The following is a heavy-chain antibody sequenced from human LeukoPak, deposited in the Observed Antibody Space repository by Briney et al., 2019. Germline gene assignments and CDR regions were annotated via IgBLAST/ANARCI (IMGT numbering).Heavy chain of an antibody. CDR3: ARGGVDSQGFDY. CDR1: GFTFSSYS. V-gene: IGHV3-21*01. Sequence: GGSLRLSCAPSGFTFSSYSMNWVRQAPGKGLEWVSSISTTSDYIYYADSLKGRLTISRDNAKNSLYLQMNILRAEDTAVYYCARGGVDSQGFDYWGQGTLVTVSS. CDR2: ISTTSDYI. J-gene: IGHJ4*02. D-gene: IGHD2-8*01.